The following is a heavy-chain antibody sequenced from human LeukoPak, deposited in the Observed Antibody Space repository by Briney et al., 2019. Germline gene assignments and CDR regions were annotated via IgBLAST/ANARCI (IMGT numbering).Heavy chain of an antibody. J-gene: IGHJ3*02. D-gene: IGHD2-2*01. CDR3: ASGEYCSSTSCSPRIDAFDI. V-gene: IGHV3-30*03. Sequence: GGSLRLSCAASGFTFSSYGMHWVRQAPGKGLEWVALISYDGSNKYYADSVKGRFTISRDDSKNTLYLQMNSLRAEDTAVYYCASGEYCSSTSCSPRIDAFDIWGQGTMVTVSS. CDR1: GFTFSSYG. CDR2: ISYDGSNK.